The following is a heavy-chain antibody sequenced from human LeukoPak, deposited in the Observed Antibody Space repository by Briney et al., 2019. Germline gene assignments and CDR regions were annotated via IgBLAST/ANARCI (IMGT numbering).Heavy chain of an antibody. CDR2: IKEDGSER. D-gene: IGHD5-12*01. J-gene: IGHJ4*02. Sequence: PGGSLRLSCAASGFGFSSYWMSWVRQAPGKGLEWVANIKEDGSERYYVDSLKGRFTISRDNAKSSLSLQLNSLRAEDTAVYYCARDQGWLQFDNWGRGTLVTVSS. V-gene: IGHV3-7*05. CDR1: GFGFSSYW. CDR3: ARDQGWLQFDN.